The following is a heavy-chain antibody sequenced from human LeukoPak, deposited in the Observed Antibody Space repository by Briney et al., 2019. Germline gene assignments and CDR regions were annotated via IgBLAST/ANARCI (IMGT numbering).Heavy chain of an antibody. D-gene: IGHD4-11*01. V-gene: IGHV1-24*01. CDR1: GYTLTELS. CDR3: ARDRFQLQYDAFDI. Sequence: ASVKVSCKVSGYTLTELSMHWVRQAPGKGLEWMGGFDPEDGDTIYAQKFQGRVTMTEDTSTDTAYMELSSLRSEDTAVYYCARDRFQLQYDAFDIWGQGTMVTVSS. CDR2: FDPEDGDT. J-gene: IGHJ3*02.